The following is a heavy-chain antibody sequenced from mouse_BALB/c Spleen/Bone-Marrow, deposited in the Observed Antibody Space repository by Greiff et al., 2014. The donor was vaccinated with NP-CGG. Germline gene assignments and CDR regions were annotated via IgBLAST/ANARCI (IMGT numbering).Heavy chain of an antibody. V-gene: IGHV2-9*02. J-gene: IGHJ2*01. CDR3: ARSLIRLRYFDY. CDR1: GFSLTSYG. Sequence: VMLVESGPGLVAPSQSLSITCTVSGFSLTSYGVHWVRQSPGKGLEWLGVIWDGGSTNYNSALMSRLSISKDNSESQVFLKMNSLQTDDTAMYYCARSLIRLRYFDYWGQGTTLTVSS. D-gene: IGHD1-2*01. CDR2: IWDGGST.